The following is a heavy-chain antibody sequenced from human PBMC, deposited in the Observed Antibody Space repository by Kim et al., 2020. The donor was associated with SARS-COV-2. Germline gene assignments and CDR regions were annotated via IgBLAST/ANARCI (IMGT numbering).Heavy chain of an antibody. J-gene: IGHJ1*01. CDR1: GFTFSNYA. CDR2: ISSDGRTE. CDR3: ARDYCSGGGCYFFLQY. D-gene: IGHD2-15*01. V-gene: IGHV3-30-3*01. Sequence: GGSLRLSCAASGFTFSNYAMHWVRQAPGMGLEWVAVISSDGRTEYYADSVKGRFTISRDNSKKTLYLQMNSLRAEDTAVFYCARDYCSGGGCYFFLQYWGQGNLVTVSS.